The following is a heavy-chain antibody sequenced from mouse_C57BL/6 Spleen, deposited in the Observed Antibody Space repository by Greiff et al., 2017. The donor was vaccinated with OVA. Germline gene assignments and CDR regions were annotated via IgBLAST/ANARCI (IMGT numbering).Heavy chain of an antibody. CDR3: ARWDDEQGFDY. D-gene: IGHD4-1*01. J-gene: IGHJ2*01. Sequence: VQLQQSGPVLVKPGASVKMSCKASGYAFTDYYMNWVKQSHGKSLEWIGDINPYNGGTSYNQKVKGKATLTVDKSSSTAYMELNSLTSEDAAVYFCARWDDEQGFDYWGQGTTLTVSS. CDR2: INPYNGGT. CDR1: GYAFTDYY. V-gene: IGHV1-19*01.